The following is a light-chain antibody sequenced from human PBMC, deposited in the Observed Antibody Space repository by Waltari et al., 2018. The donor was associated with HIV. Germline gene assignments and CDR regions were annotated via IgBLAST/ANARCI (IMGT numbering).Light chain of an antibody. J-gene: IGKJ1*01. V-gene: IGKV1-5*03. CDR1: QSIAPW. Sequence: DIQMTQSPSTLSASVGDSVTITCRASQSIAPWLAWYQQKPGKAPRVLIYRASILESGVPASFSCRGSGTEFTLTISSLQPDDFATYDCQQYNDYWWTFGQGTKVEIK. CDR2: RAS. CDR3: QQYNDYWWT.